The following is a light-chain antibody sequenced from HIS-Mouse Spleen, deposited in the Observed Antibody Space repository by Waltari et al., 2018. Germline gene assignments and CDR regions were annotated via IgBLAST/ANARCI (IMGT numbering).Light chain of an antibody. Sequence: QSALTQPRSVSGSPGQSVTISCTGTSSDVGGYNYVPGYQQHPGKAPKLMIYDVSKRPSGVPDRFSGSKSGNTASLTISGLQAEDEADYYCCSYAGSYPVVFGGGTKLTVL. CDR1: SSDVGGYNY. CDR2: DVS. V-gene: IGLV2-11*01. CDR3: CSYAGSYPVV. J-gene: IGLJ2*01.